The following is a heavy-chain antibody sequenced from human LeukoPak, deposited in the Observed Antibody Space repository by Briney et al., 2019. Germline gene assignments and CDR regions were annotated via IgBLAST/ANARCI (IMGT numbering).Heavy chain of an antibody. J-gene: IGHJ4*02. CDR3: ATAETISSGWYVGIY. CDR2: ISAYNGNT. Sequence: ASVKVSCRASGYTFTNYAISWVRQAPGQGLEWMGWISAYNGNTNYAQKLQGRVTMTTDTSTSTAYMELRSLRSDDTAVYYCATAETISSGWYVGIYWGQGTLVTVSS. CDR1: GYTFTNYA. D-gene: IGHD6-19*01. V-gene: IGHV1-18*01.